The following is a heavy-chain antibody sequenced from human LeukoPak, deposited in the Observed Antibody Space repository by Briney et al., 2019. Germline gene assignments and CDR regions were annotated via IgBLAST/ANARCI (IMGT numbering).Heavy chain of an antibody. CDR2: IKVGGGT. D-gene: IGHD6-25*01. Sequence: PSETLSLTCAVYGGSLSDYPWTWIRQPPGKGLEWIGQIKVGGGTNYNPSLKSRVTISLDTSKNHFSLKLSSVTAADTAIYYCARVAGAFDIWGQGTMVTASS. V-gene: IGHV4-34*01. J-gene: IGHJ3*02. CDR3: ARVAGAFDI. CDR1: GGSLSDYP.